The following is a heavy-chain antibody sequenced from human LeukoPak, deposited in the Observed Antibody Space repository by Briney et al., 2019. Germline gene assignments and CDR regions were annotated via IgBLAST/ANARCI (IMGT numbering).Heavy chain of an antibody. CDR2: INHSGSP. CDR3: ARGPPRPRLNWFDP. Sequence: SETLSLTCAVYGGSFSGYYWSWIRQPPGEGLEWIGEINHSGSPNYNPSLKSRVTISVDTSKNQFSLRLSSVTAADTAVYYCARGPPRPRLNWFDPWGRGTLVTVSS. D-gene: IGHD6-25*01. CDR1: GGSFSGYY. J-gene: IGHJ5*02. V-gene: IGHV4-34*01.